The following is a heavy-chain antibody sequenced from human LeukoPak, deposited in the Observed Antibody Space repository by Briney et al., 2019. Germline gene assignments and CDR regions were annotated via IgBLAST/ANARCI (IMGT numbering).Heavy chain of an antibody. Sequence: SETLSLTCTVSGGSISSSSYYWGWMPQPPGKGLEWIGSIYYSGSTYYNPSLNSRVTISVDTSKNQFSLKLSSVTAADTAVYYCARHTVVVVPAAIQGDAFDIWGQGTMVTVSS. V-gene: IGHV4-39*01. J-gene: IGHJ3*02. CDR2: IYYSGST. CDR3: ARHTVVVVPAAIQGDAFDI. D-gene: IGHD2-2*01. CDR1: GGSISSSSYY.